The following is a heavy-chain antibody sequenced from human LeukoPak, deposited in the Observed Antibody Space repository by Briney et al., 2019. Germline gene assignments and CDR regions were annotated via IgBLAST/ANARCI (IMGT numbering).Heavy chain of an antibody. D-gene: IGHD3/OR15-3a*01. V-gene: IGHV4-39*01. CDR2: IYYSGNT. J-gene: IGHJ4*02. Sequence: SETLSLTCTVSGVSISSSNSYWGWIRQPPGKGLEGIGSIYYSGNTYYNASLKSQVSISIDTSKNQFSLRLTSVTAADTAVYYCARQTGSGLFILPGGQGTLVTVSS. CDR1: GVSISSSNSY. CDR3: ARQTGSGLFILP.